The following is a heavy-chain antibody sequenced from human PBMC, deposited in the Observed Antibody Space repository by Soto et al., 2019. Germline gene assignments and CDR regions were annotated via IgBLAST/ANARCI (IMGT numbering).Heavy chain of an antibody. J-gene: IGHJ4*02. CDR2: VSKSDYT. Sequence: GGSLRLSCAGSGFTLSDHYIDWVRQPPGKGLEWVSSVSKSDYTYYSDSVRGRFTISRDNAKNSVSLQMNSLRAEDTAVYYCAREDSIIIPAVSDFWGQGTLVTVSS. CDR3: AREDSIIIPAVSDF. D-gene: IGHD2-2*01. V-gene: IGHV3-11*04. CDR1: GFTLSDHY.